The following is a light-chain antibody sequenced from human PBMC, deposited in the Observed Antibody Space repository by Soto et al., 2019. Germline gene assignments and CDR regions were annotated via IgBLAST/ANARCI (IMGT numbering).Light chain of an antibody. CDR2: DVT. CDR3: ASYTSTSAYV. CDR1: SSDVGGYNY. Sequence: QSALTQPASVSGSPGQSITISCTGASSDVGGYNYVSWYLQQPGKAPKLIIYDVTNRPPGVSSRFSGSKSGNTASLTISGLQAEDEADSYCASYTSTSAYVFGSGTKLTVL. V-gene: IGLV2-14*03. J-gene: IGLJ1*01.